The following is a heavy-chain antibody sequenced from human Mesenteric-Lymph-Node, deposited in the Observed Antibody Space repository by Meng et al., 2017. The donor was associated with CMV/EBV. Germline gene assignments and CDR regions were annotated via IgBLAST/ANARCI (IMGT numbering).Heavy chain of an antibody. CDR1: GFTFSSYA. CDR3: ARWIQLWSLGGASFDY. J-gene: IGHJ4*02. V-gene: IGHV3-23*01. Sequence: GESLKISCAASGFTFSSYAMSWVRQAPGKGLEWVSAISGSGGSTYYADSVKGRFTISRDNAKNSLYLQMNSLRAEDTAVYYCARWIQLWSLGGASFDYWGQGTLVTVSS. D-gene: IGHD5-18*01. CDR2: ISGSGGST.